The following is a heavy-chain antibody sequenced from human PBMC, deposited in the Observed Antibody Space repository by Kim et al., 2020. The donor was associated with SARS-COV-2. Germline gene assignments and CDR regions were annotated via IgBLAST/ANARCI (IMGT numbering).Heavy chain of an antibody. Sequence: GGSLRLSCAASGFTFSDYAMNWVRQAPGKGLEWVAIISYDGSNKYYVDSVKGRFTISRDNSKNTLYLQMNSLRTEDTAGYYCARGAGTTFLYYFDYWGQG. CDR3: ARGAGTTFLYYFDY. V-gene: IGHV3-30*04. CDR1: GFTFSDYA. D-gene: IGHD1-7*01. CDR2: ISYDGSNK. J-gene: IGHJ4*02.